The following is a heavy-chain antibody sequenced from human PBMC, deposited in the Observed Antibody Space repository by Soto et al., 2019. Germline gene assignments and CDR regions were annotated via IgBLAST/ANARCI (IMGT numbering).Heavy chain of an antibody. Sequence: GGSLRLSCGASGFTFSRHAMHWVRQAPGKGLEWVAVISYDGTNKYYADFVKGRFTISRDNSKNTLFLQMNSLKTEDTAVYYCVREAYSSGWTFDYWGQGTLVTVSS. CDR2: ISYDGTNK. D-gene: IGHD6-19*01. CDR1: GFTFSRHA. V-gene: IGHV3-30-3*01. CDR3: VREAYSSGWTFDY. J-gene: IGHJ4*02.